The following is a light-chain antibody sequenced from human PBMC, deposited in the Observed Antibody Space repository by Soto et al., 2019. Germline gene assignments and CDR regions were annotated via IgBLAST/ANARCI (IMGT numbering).Light chain of an antibody. V-gene: IGLV1-40*01. J-gene: IGLJ2*01. CDR1: STNIGAGYY. Sequence: QSVLTQPPSVSGAPGQWVTISCTGSSTNIGAGYYVHWYQQLPGTAPKLLIYGNSNRPSGVPDRFSGSKSGTSASLAITGRQAEDEADYYCQSYDSSLSGHVVFGGGTKVTVL. CDR3: QSYDSSLSGHVV. CDR2: GNS.